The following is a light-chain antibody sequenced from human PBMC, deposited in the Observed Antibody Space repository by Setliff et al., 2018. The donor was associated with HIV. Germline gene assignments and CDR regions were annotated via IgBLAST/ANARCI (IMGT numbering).Light chain of an antibody. V-gene: IGLV2-18*02. Sequence: PSVSGSPGQSVTISCTGTSSDVVIYDCVSWCQQHPGTVPKPIIYSVNSQPSGVPDRFSGSKSGSTASMTISGLQAEDEADYYCSSYTSTSTLFVFGTGTKVTVL. CDR3: SSYTSTSTLFV. CDR2: SVN. CDR1: SSDVVIYDC. J-gene: IGLJ1*01.